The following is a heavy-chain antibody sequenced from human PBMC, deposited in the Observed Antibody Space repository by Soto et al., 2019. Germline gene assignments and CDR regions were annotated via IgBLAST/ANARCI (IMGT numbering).Heavy chain of an antibody. CDR1: GYTFSDYY. V-gene: IGHV3-11*01. CDR3: ASHYDMWGGYFSPGDY. CDR2: IDTSGTKI. D-gene: IGHD3-3*01. J-gene: IGHJ4*02. Sequence: GGSLRLSCAASGYTFSDYYMSWIRQAPGKGLEWISYIDTSGTKIYYADSVKGRFTITRDNAKNSLYLEMNSLRDEDTAVYYCASHYDMWGGYFSPGDYWGQGTLVTVPS.